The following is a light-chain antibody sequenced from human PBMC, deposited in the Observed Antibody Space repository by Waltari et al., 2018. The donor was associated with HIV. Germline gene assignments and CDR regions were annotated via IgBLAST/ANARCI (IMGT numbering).Light chain of an antibody. CDR2: GAS. CDR1: QSVSSSY. J-gene: IGKJ2*01. V-gene: IGKV3-20*01. Sequence: IVLTQSPGTLSLSPGERATLSCRASQSVSSSYLAWYQQKPGQAPRLLIYGASSRSTGIPDRFSGSGSGTDFTLTISRLEPEDFAVYYCQQYGSPEIMYTFGQGTKLEIK. CDR3: QQYGSPEIMYT.